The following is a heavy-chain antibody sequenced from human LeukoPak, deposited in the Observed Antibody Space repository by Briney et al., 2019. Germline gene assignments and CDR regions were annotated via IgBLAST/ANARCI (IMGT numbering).Heavy chain of an antibody. D-gene: IGHD3-22*01. V-gene: IGHV1-2*06. CDR2: INPNSGGT. Sequence: ASVTVSCKASGYTFTGYYMHWVLQAPGQGLEWMGRINPNSGGTNYAQKFQGRVTMTRDTSISTAYMELSRLRSDDTAVYYCARSRIQLYYYDSSGYSSWFDPWGQGTLVTVSS. J-gene: IGHJ5*02. CDR3: ARSRIQLYYYDSSGYSSWFDP. CDR1: GYTFTGYY.